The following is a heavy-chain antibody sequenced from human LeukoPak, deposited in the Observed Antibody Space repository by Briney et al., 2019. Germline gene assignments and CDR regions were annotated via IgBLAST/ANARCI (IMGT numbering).Heavy chain of an antibody. J-gene: IGHJ5*02. CDR1: GFSLSAYN. Sequence: GGSLRLSCEGSGFSLSAYNMNWVRQAPGKGLESASYISSSSATIFYADSVKGRFTISRDNAKNSLYLQMNSLRPEDTAVYFCARGTTMSANWFDPWGQGTLVTVSS. D-gene: IGHD1-1*01. CDR3: ARGTTMSANWFDP. V-gene: IGHV3-48*01. CDR2: ISSSSATI.